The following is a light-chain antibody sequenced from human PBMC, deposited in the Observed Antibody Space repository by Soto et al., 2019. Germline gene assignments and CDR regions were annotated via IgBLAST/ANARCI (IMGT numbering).Light chain of an antibody. V-gene: IGKV3D-7*01. J-gene: IGKJ4*01. Sequence: EVELTQFPGTLTLSPGERPNLSCRARQSVSIDLAWYQQKPGQAPRLLIYETSTKATGIPDRFSGSGSGTDFTLTISSLQPEDFAVYYWQQDYNLPTFGGGTKVDIK. CDR3: QQDYNLPT. CDR1: QSVSID. CDR2: ETS.